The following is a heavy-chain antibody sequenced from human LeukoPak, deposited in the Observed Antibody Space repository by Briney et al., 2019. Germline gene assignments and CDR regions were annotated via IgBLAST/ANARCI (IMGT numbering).Heavy chain of an antibody. CDR3: AKGLIMITFGGASPDY. Sequence: PGRSLRLSCAASGFTFSSYGMHWVRQAPGKGLEWVAVISYDGSNKYYADSVKGRFTISRDNSKSTLYLQMNSLRAEDTAVYYCAKGLIMITFGGASPDYGGQGTLVTVSS. CDR2: ISYDGSNK. D-gene: IGHD3-16*01. J-gene: IGHJ4*02. V-gene: IGHV3-30*18. CDR1: GFTFSSYG.